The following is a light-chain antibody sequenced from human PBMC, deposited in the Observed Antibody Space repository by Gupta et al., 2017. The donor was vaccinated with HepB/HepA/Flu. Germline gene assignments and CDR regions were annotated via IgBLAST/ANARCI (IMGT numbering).Light chain of an antibody. CDR1: QSISIY. CDR2: GGS. J-gene: IGKJ2*01. CDR3: QQIYSAPTT. Sequence: DIKMTQSPSSLSASVGDRVTITCRPSQSISIYLNWYQQKVGKAPKLLMFGGSDLQSGVPSRFSGSRSGTDFTLTISSLQPEDFATYYCQQIYSAPTTFGQGTKLEIK. V-gene: IGKV1-39*01.